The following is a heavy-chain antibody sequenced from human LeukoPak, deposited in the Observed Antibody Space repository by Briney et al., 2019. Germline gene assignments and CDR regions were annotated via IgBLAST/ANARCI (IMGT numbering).Heavy chain of an antibody. V-gene: IGHV3-9*01. CDR2: ISWKSGSI. Sequence: GRSLGLSCAASGFTFDDYAMHWVRQAPGEGLEWVSGISWKSGSIGYADSVKGRFTISRDNAKNSLYLQMNSLRAEDTALYYCAKDIVASPEYYFDYWGQGTLVTVSS. J-gene: IGHJ4*02. CDR1: GFTFDDYA. D-gene: IGHD2-21*01. CDR3: AKDIVASPEYYFDY.